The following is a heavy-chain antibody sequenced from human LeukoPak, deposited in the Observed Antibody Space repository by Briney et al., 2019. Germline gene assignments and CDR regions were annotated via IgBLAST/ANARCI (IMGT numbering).Heavy chain of an antibody. J-gene: IGHJ4*02. V-gene: IGHV3-48*02. CDR3: ARGHIAAAAPAY. Sequence: GGSLRLSCAASGFTFSSYSMSWVRQAPGKGLEWVSYISSSSSTIYYADSVKGRFTISRDNAENSLYLQMNSLGDEDTAVYYCARGHIAAAAPAYWGQGTLVTVSS. D-gene: IGHD6-13*01. CDR1: GFTFSSYS. CDR2: ISSSSSTI.